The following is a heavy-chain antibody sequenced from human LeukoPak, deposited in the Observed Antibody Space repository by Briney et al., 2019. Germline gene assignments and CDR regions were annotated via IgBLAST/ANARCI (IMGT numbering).Heavy chain of an antibody. Sequence: GGSLRLSCAASGFTLSSYAMSWVRQAPGKGLEWVSAISAGASSTYYADSVKGRFTISRDNAKNSLYLQMNSLRAEDTAVYYCARDPSSDAFDIWGQGTMVTVSS. CDR2: ISAGASST. J-gene: IGHJ3*02. CDR3: ARDPSSDAFDI. V-gene: IGHV3-23*01. CDR1: GFTLSSYA.